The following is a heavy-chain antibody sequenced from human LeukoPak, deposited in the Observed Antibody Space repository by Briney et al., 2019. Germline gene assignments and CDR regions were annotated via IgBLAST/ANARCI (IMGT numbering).Heavy chain of an antibody. Sequence: GGSLRLSCAASGFTFSRYAMSWVRQAPGKGLEWVSAISGSGGTTYYADSVKGRFTISRDNAKNSLYLQMNSLRAEDTAVYYCARQRGYSSSSPFDYWGQGTLVTVSS. CDR2: ISGSGGTT. CDR3: ARQRGYSSSSPFDY. J-gene: IGHJ4*02. D-gene: IGHD6-6*01. V-gene: IGHV3-48*04. CDR1: GFTFSRYA.